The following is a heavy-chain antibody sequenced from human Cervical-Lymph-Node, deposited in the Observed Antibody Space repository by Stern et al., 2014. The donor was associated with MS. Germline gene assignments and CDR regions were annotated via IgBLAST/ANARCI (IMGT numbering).Heavy chain of an antibody. J-gene: IGHJ3*02. Sequence: QMQLVQSGGGVVQPGRSLRLSCAASGFTFSTYGMHWVRQAPGKGLEWVAVIWSDGTNSLYADSVKGRFTISRDNSKNTLYLQMNTLRTEDTAVYYCAREAPVEPAATDAFDIWGRGTMVAVSS. V-gene: IGHV3-33*01. D-gene: IGHD2-2*01. CDR2: IWSDGTNS. CDR1: GFTFSTYG. CDR3: AREAPVEPAATDAFDI.